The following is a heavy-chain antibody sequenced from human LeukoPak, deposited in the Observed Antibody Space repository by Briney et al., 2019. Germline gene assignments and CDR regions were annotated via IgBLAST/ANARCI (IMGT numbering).Heavy chain of an antibody. CDR2: IYYSGST. V-gene: IGHV4-61*05. CDR3: ARAGYGSGTYYFDY. J-gene: IGHJ4*02. Sequence: SETLSLTCTVSGGSISSSSYYWGWIRQPPGKGLEWIGYIYYSGSTNYNPSLKSRVTISVDTSKNQFSLKLSSVTAADTAVYYCARAGYGSGTYYFDYWGQGTLVTVSS. CDR1: GGSISSSSYY. D-gene: IGHD3-10*01.